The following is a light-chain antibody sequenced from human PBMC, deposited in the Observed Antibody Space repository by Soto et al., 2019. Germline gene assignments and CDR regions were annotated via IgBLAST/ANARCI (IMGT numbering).Light chain of an antibody. Sequence: DIVMTQTPLSSPVTLGQPASISCRSSQSLLDSDGDTYLSWLQQRPGQPPRLLIYKTSSRFSGAPDRFSGRGAGTDSTLKISRGEVEDVGFYYCMKATKFPHTFGQGTKLEI. V-gene: IGKV2-24*01. CDR2: KTS. J-gene: IGKJ2*01. CDR3: MKATKFPHT. CDR1: QSLLDSDGDTY.